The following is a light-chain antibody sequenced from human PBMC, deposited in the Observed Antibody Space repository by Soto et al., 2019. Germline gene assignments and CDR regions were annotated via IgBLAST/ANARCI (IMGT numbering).Light chain of an antibody. CDR3: TSYTGTYTVL. V-gene: IGLV2-14*01. CDR2: EVI. Sequence: QSVLTQPASVSESPGQSITISCTGSSSDVGAYNYVSWYQQHPGKAPKLMIYEVINRPSGVSIRFSGSKSGNTASLTISGLQAEDAADYYCTSYTGTYTVLFGGGTQLTVL. J-gene: IGLJ2*01. CDR1: SSDVGAYNY.